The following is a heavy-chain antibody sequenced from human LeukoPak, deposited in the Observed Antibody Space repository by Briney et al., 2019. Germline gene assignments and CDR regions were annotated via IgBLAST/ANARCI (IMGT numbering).Heavy chain of an antibody. CDR1: GGSFSGYY. CDR2: INHSGST. CDR3: ARSSGWYLGRKNWFDP. Sequence: SETLSLTCAVYGGSFSGYYWSWIRQPPGKGLEWIGEINHSGSTNYNPSLKSRVTMSVDTSKNQFSLKLSSVTAADTAVYYCARSSGWYLGRKNWFDPWGQGTLVTVSS. D-gene: IGHD6-19*01. J-gene: IGHJ5*02. V-gene: IGHV4-34*01.